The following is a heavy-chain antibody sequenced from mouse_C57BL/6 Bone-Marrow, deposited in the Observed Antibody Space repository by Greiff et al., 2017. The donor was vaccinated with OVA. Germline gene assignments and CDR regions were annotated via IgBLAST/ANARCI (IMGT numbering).Heavy chain of an antibody. CDR2: ISYDGSN. Sequence: DVKLQESGPGLVKPSQSLSLTCSVTGYSITSGYYWNWIRQFPGNKLEWMGYISYDGSNNYNPSLKNRISITRDTSKNQFFLKLNSVTTEDTATYYCARAPHYYGSSWADYWGQGTTLTVSS. CDR1: GYSITSGYY. J-gene: IGHJ2*01. D-gene: IGHD1-1*01. CDR3: ARAPHYYGSSWADY. V-gene: IGHV3-6*01.